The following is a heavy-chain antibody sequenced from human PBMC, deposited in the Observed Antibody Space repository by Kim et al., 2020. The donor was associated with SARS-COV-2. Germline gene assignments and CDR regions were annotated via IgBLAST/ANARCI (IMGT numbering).Heavy chain of an antibody. Sequence: SETLSLTCTVSGGSISSSSYYWGWIRQPPGKGLEWIGSIYYSGSTYYNPSLKSRVTISVDTSKNQFSLKLSSVTAADTAVYYCARQLLRGITMVRGPLGWFDPWGQGTLVTVSS. CDR1: GGSISSSSYY. J-gene: IGHJ5*02. D-gene: IGHD3-10*01. V-gene: IGHV4-39*01. CDR2: IYYSGST. CDR3: ARQLLRGITMVRGPLGWFDP.